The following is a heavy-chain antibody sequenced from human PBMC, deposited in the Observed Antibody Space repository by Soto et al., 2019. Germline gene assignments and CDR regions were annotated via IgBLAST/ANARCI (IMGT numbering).Heavy chain of an antibody. CDR1: GFTFSSYA. J-gene: IGHJ4*02. Sequence: EVQLLESGGGLVQPGGSLRLSCAASGFTFSSYAMSWARQAPGKGLEWVSTISGSGVSTYYADSVRGWFTISRDNSKNTLYLQMISLTAEDTAVYYCARDQGRGRFDYWGQGTLVTVSS. CDR3: ARDQGRGRFDY. D-gene: IGHD3-10*01. V-gene: IGHV3-23*01. CDR2: ISGSGVST.